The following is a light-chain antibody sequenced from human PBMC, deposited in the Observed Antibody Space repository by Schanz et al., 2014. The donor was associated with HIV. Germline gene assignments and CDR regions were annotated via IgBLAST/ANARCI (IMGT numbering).Light chain of an antibody. CDR1: QTIGRL. CDR3: QQYNRYAST. J-gene: IGKJ1*01. Sequence: IQMTQSPSTVSASVGDRVTITCRASQTIGRLMAWYQQKPGRAPKLLIYQASTLETGVPSRFSGSGSGTSFTLTITSLQPDDFATYYCQQYNRYASTFGQGTKVEIK. V-gene: IGKV1-5*03. CDR2: QAS.